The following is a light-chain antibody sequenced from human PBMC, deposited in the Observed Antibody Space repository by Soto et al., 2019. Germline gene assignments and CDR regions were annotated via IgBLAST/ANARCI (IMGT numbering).Light chain of an antibody. CDR2: GAS. CDR3: QQYNNWPLT. CDR1: QSVSIN. Sequence: EIVMTQSPATLSVSPGERATLSCRASQSVSINLAWYQQKPGQAPSLLIYGASTRATGIPARFSGSGSGTEFTLTISSLQSEDFAVYYCQQYNNWPLTFGQGAKVEIK. V-gene: IGKV3-15*01. J-gene: IGKJ1*01.